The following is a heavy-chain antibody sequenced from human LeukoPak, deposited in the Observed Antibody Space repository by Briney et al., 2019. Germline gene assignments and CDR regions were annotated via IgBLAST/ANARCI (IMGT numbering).Heavy chain of an antibody. CDR1: GGTFSSYA. V-gene: IGHV1-69*01. Sequence: SVKVSCKASGGTFSSYAISWVRQAPGQGLEWMGGIIPIFGTANYAQKFQGRVTITADESTSTAYMELSSLRSEDTAVYYCARALGWLDYFDYWGQGTLVTVPS. CDR2: IIPIFGTA. CDR3: ARALGWLDYFDY. D-gene: IGHD6-19*01. J-gene: IGHJ4*02.